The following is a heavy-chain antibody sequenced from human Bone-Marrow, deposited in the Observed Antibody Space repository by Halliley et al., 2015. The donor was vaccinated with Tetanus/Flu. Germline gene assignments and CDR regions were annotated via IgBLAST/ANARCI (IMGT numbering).Heavy chain of an antibody. Sequence: TGSGFIFSNYDMTWVRQAPGKGLEWVSSISGSGTYTLYADSVRGRFSISRDNSKDTLYLQIFSLRVEDTAVYYCAKKWSADTSTDYFDYWGQGTLVTVSS. CDR1: GFIFSNYD. CDR3: AKKWSADTSTDYFDY. J-gene: IGHJ4*02. V-gene: IGHV3-23*01. CDR2: ISGSGTYT. D-gene: IGHD5-18*01.